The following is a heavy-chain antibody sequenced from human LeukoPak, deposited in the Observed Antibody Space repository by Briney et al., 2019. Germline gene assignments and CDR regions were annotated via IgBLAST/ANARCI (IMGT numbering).Heavy chain of an antibody. J-gene: IGHJ5*02. Sequence: SVKVSCKASGFTFTSSAMQWVRQACGQRLEWIGWIVVGSGNTNYAQKFQERVTITRDMSTSTAYMELSSLRSEDTAVYYCAAAIQNYDSSGFDWFDPWGQGTLVTVSS. V-gene: IGHV1-58*02. CDR3: AAAIQNYDSSGFDWFDP. CDR2: IVVGSGNT. D-gene: IGHD3-22*01. CDR1: GFTFTSSA.